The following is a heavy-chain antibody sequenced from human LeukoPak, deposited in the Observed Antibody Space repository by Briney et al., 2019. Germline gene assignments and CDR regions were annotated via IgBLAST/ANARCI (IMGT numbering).Heavy chain of an antibody. J-gene: IGHJ4*02. CDR3: ARDLNC. CDR1: GFPFSNSY. CDR2: INSDGST. V-gene: IGHV3-53*01. Sequence: PGGSLRLSCVASGFPFSNSYITWVRQAPGEGLEWVSIINSDGSTYYTDSVKGRITISRDNSKNTVFLQMNSLRAEDTAVYYCARDLNCWGQGTLVTVSS.